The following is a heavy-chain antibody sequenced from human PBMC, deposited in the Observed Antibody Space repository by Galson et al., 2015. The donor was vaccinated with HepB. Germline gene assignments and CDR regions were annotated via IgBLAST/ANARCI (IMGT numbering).Heavy chain of an antibody. D-gene: IGHD3-10*01. CDR3: AKDLPRSMVRGVFDI. Sequence: SLRLSCAASGFTFSSYAMNWVRQAPGKGLEWVSAISGSGGSTHYADSVKGRFTVSRDNSKNTLFLQMNSLRAEDTAVYHCAKDLPRSMVRGVFDIWGQGTVVTVSS. V-gene: IGHV3-23*01. CDR1: GFTFSSYA. CDR2: ISGSGGST. J-gene: IGHJ3*02.